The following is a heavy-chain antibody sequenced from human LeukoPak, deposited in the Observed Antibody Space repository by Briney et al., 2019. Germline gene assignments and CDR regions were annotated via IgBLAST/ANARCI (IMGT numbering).Heavy chain of an antibody. D-gene: IGHD6-6*01. J-gene: IGHJ6*03. CDR3: AKAHTSSTYYYYMDV. CDR2: IKQDGSEK. V-gene: IGHV3-7*03. Sequence: GGSLRLSCSASGFTFSSYWMSWVRQAPGKGLEWVANIKQDGSEKYYVDSVKGRFTISRDNSKNTLYLQMNSLRAEDTAVYYCAKAHTSSTYYYYMDVWGKGTTVTVSS. CDR1: GFTFSSYW.